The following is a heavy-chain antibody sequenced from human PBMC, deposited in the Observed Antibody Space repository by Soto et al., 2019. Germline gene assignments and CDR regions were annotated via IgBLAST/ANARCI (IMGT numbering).Heavy chain of an antibody. Sequence: PSETLSLTCTVSGGSISSSSYYWDWIRQPPGKGLEWIGSIYYSGSTYYNPSLKSRVTISVDTSKNQFSLKLSSVTAADTAVYYCARLNPVRDILLSWLDPWGQGSLVTVSS. CDR1: GGSISSSSYY. D-gene: IGHD3-9*01. CDR2: IYYSGST. V-gene: IGHV4-39*01. J-gene: IGHJ5*02. CDR3: ARLNPVRDILLSWLDP.